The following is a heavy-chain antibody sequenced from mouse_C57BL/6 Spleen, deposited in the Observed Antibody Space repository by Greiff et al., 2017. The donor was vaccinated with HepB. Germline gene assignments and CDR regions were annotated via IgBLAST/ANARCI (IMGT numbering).Heavy chain of an antibody. CDR3: ARLLLRYLDY. Sequence: VQLQQSGPELVKPGASVKISCKASGYAFSSSWMNWVKQRPGKGLEWIGRSYPGDGGTNYNGKFKGKATLTADKSSSTASMQLSSLTSEDSAVYFGARLLLRYLDYWGQGTTLTVSP. CDR2: SYPGDGGT. D-gene: IGHD1-1*01. J-gene: IGHJ2*01. V-gene: IGHV1-82*01. CDR1: GYAFSSSW.